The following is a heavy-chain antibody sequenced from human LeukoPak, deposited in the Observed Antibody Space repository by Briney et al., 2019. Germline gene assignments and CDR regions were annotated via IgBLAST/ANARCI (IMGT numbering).Heavy chain of an antibody. CDR2: IYYSGIT. J-gene: IGHJ4*02. CDR3: ARLAGATPNNRHFDY. Sequence: SETLSLTCTVSGVSICSYYWRGLGQPPGKGLEGRGYIYYSGITNYNPSLKSRVTISVDTSKNQFSLKLSSVTAADTAVYYCARLAGATPNNRHFDYWGQGTLVTVSS. V-gene: IGHV4-59*08. D-gene: IGHD1-26*01. CDR1: GVSICSYY.